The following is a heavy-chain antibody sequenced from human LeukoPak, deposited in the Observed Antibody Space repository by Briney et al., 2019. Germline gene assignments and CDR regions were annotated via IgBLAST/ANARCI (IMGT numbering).Heavy chain of an antibody. CDR3: AKYSHGACCYGMDV. J-gene: IGHJ6*02. D-gene: IGHD5-12*01. CDR1: GFAFSSNW. CDR2: INSGGSGT. Sequence: PGGSLRLSCAASGFAFSSNWMHWVRQTPGKGLVWVSRINSGGSGTSYADSVEGRFTISRDNSRDTLSLQMNSLRVEDTAVYFCAKYSHGACCYGMDVWGQGITVTVSS. V-gene: IGHV3-74*01.